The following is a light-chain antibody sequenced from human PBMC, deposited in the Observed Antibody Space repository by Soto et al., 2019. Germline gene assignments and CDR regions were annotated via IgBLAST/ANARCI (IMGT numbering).Light chain of an antibody. J-gene: IGKJ1*01. Sequence: DIQMTQSPSSLSASVGDRVTITCRASQSFSNYLSWYQQIPGKSPKLLLYAASTLRSGVSSRFSGSGSGTDFTLPIISLQPEDFATYYCQQSYITPWTFGQGTKVEIK. CDR3: QQSYITPWT. CDR1: QSFSNY. CDR2: AAS. V-gene: IGKV1-39*01.